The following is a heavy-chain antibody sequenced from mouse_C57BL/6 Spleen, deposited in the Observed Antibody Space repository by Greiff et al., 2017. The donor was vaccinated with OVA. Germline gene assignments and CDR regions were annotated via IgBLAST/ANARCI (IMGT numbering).Heavy chain of an antibody. D-gene: IGHD1-1*01. V-gene: IGHV1-42*01. CDR3: ARGAGSSAWFAY. CDR2: INPSTGGT. J-gene: IGHJ3*01. CDR1: GYSFTGSY. Sequence: VQLQQSGPELVKPGASVKISCKASGYSFTGSYMTWVKQSPEKSLEWIGEINPSTGGTTYNQKFKATATLTVDKSSSTAYMQLKSLTSEDSAVYYCARGAGSSAWFAYWGQGTLVTVSA.